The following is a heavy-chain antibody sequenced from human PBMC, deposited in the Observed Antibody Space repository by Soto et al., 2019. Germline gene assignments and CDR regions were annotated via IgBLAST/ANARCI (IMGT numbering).Heavy chain of an antibody. J-gene: IGHJ4*02. V-gene: IGHV3-49*03. CDR3: VRRRLADNYYFDY. CDR2: IRSRGFGAAT. D-gene: IGHD1-1*01. Sequence: EVQLVESGGGLVQPGRSLRLSCTTSGFTFGDYAMSWFRQAPGKGLEWVAVIRSRGFGAATEYAASVKGRFTISRDDSKSIAYLQMDSLRTEDTAVYFCVRRRLADNYYFDYWGQGTLVTVSS. CDR1: GFTFGDYA.